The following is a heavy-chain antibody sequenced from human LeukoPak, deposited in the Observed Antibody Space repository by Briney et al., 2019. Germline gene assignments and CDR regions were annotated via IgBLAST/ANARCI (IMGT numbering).Heavy chain of an antibody. CDR1: GFTVSSNY. D-gene: IGHD2-2*01. CDR3: ARDNLVECSSTSCYESGAFDI. V-gene: IGHV3-53*01. Sequence: GGSLRLSCAASGFTVSSNYMSWVRQAPGKGLEWVSVIYSGGSTYYADSVKGRFTISRDNPKNTLYLQMNSLRAEDTAVYYCARDNLVECSSTSCYESGAFDIWGQGTMVTVSS. J-gene: IGHJ3*02. CDR2: IYSGGST.